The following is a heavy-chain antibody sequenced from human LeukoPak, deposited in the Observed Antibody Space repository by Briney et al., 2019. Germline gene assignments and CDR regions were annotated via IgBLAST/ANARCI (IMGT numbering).Heavy chain of an antibody. CDR3: AKDRFHGYPNWFDS. CDR2: ISAYNGNT. CDR1: GYTFTSYG. V-gene: IGHV1-18*01. Sequence: GASVKVSCKASGYTFTSYGISWVRQAPGQGLEWMGWISAYNGNTNYAQKLQGRVTMTTDTSTSTAYMELRSLRSDDTAVYYCAKDRFHGYPNWFDSWGQGTLVTVSS. D-gene: IGHD3-22*01. J-gene: IGHJ5*01.